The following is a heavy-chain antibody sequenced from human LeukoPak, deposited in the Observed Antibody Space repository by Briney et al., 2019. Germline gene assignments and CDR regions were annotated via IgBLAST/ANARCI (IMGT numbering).Heavy chain of an antibody. Sequence: GESLKISCKGSGCSFTSYWIGWVRQMPGKGLEWMGIIYPGDSDTRYSPSFQGQVTISADKSISTAYLQWSSLKASDTAMYYCARTYVWGSYRPYYFDYWGQGTLVTVSS. D-gene: IGHD3-16*02. CDR1: GCSFTSYW. CDR2: IYPGDSDT. V-gene: IGHV5-51*01. J-gene: IGHJ4*02. CDR3: ARTYVWGSYRPYYFDY.